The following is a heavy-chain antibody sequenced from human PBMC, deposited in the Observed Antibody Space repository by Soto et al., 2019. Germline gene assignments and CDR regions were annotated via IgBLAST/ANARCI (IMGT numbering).Heavy chain of an antibody. D-gene: IGHD4-17*01. J-gene: IGHJ4*02. CDR1: GGSISSSSYY. Sequence: QLQLQESGPGLVKPSETLSLTCTVSGGSISSSSYYWGWIRQPSGKGLEWIGSIYYSGSTYYNPSLKSRVTISVETSKHQFSLKLGSVTAADTAVYYCASSYGDYVSYWGQGTLVTVSS. CDR3: ASSYGDYVSY. CDR2: IYYSGST. V-gene: IGHV4-39*01.